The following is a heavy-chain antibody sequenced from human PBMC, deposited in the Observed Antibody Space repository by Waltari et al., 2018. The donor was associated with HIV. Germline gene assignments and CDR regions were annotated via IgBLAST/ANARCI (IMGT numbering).Heavy chain of an antibody. CDR1: GFTFSSYP. CDR3: AKVDLEGSGYYKSLPVLDY. CDR2: ISGSGGST. Sequence: EVQLLESGGGLVQPGGSLRLSCAASGFTFSSYPMSWARQAPGTGRGWVSAISGSGGSTYYADSVKGRFTISRDNSKNTLYLQMNSLRAEDTAVYYCAKVDLEGSGYYKSLPVLDYWGQGTLVTVSS. D-gene: IGHD3-22*01. J-gene: IGHJ4*02. V-gene: IGHV3-23*01.